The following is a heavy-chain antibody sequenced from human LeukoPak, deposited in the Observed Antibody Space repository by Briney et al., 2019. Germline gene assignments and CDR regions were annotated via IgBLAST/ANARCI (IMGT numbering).Heavy chain of an antibody. Sequence: GGSLRLSCAASGFTFSNAWMNWVRQAPGKGLEWVGRIKSKTDGGITDYAAPVKGRFTISRDDSKNTLYLQMNSLKTEDTAVYYCTKDTPAVAVYFDYWGQGTLVTVSS. CDR1: GFTFSNAW. J-gene: IGHJ4*02. CDR2: IKSKTDGGIT. D-gene: IGHD6-19*01. V-gene: IGHV3-15*07. CDR3: TKDTPAVAVYFDY.